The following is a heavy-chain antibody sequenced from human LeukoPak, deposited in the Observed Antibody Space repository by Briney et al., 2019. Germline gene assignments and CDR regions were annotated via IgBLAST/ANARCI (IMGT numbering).Heavy chain of an antibody. J-gene: IGHJ6*03. CDR2: INHRGST. V-gene: IGHV4-34*01. CDR1: GGSFSGYY. CDR3: ARDRKAIFGVVRASIMDV. Sequence: PSETLSLTCAVYGGSFSGYYWSWIRQPPGKGLQWIGEINHRGSTNYNPSLKSRVTISVDTSKNQFSLKLSSVTAADTAVYYCARDRKAIFGVVRASIMDVWGKGTTVTVSS. D-gene: IGHD3-3*01.